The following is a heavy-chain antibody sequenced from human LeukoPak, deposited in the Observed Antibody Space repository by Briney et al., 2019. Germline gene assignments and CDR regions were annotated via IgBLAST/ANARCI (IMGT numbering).Heavy chain of an antibody. J-gene: IGHJ4*02. Sequence: GGSLRLSCVASEFTFSMYAVTWVRPPPGGRLELVSGISDSGSTTYYAYSVKGRFTISRDNSKNTLYLQMNSLRAEDTAVYYCASSPRYSGYESFDYWGQGTLVTVSS. D-gene: IGHD5-12*01. CDR3: ASSPRYSGYESFDY. V-gene: IGHV3-23*01. CDR1: EFTFSMYA. CDR2: ISDSGSTT.